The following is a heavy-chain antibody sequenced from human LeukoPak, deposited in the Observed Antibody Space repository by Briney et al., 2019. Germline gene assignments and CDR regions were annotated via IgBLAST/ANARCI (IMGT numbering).Heavy chain of an antibody. Sequence: RPGGSLRLSCVASGFTFSSYEMNWVRQAPGKGLEWLSYISTSGSTKYYADSVRGRFTISRDNAKNSLYLQMNSLRAEDTAVYYCARGKYYYDTSGDYFDYWGQGTLVTVSS. D-gene: IGHD3-22*01. J-gene: IGHJ4*02. CDR2: ISTSGSTK. CDR1: GFTFSSYE. CDR3: ARGKYYYDTSGDYFDY. V-gene: IGHV3-48*03.